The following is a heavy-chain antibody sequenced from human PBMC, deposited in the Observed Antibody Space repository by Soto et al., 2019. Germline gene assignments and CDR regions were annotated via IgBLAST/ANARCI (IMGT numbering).Heavy chain of an antibody. D-gene: IGHD5-18*01. CDR1: GFTFSTYA. J-gene: IGHJ4*02. CDR3: AKLGFPYSYGYLFHY. Sequence: GGSLRLSCAASGFTFSTYAMTWVRQAPGKGLEWVSTISASGGSTKYADSVKGRFTISRDNSKNTLYLQMNSLRVEDTAVYYCAKLGFPYSYGYLFHYWGQGTLVTVSS. CDR2: ISASGGST. V-gene: IGHV3-23*01.